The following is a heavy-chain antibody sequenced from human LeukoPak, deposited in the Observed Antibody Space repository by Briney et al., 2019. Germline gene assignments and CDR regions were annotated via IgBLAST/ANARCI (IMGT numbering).Heavy chain of an antibody. D-gene: IGHD1-26*01. CDR2: INPSGGST. CDR3: AKRGLIVGAHFDY. Sequence: ASVKVSCKASGYIFSGYYMHWVRQAPGQGLEWMGIINPSGGSTSYAQKFQGRVTMTRDTSTSTVYMEVTSLRSEDTAVYYCAKRGLIVGAHFDYWGQGTLVTVSS. V-gene: IGHV1-46*01. J-gene: IGHJ4*02. CDR1: GYIFSGYY.